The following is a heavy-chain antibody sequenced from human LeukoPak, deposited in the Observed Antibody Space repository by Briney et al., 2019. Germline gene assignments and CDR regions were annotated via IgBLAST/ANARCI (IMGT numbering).Heavy chain of an antibody. CDR1: GFTFSIYW. D-gene: IGHD6-6*01. Sequence: GGSLRLSCAASGFTFSIYWMHWVRQAPGKGLVWVSRINTDGSSTSYADSVKGRFTISRDNAKNTLYLQMNSLRAEDTAVSYCARESLLIAAPFDYWGQGTLVTVSS. CDR3: ARESLLIAAPFDY. J-gene: IGHJ4*02. V-gene: IGHV3-74*01. CDR2: INTDGSST.